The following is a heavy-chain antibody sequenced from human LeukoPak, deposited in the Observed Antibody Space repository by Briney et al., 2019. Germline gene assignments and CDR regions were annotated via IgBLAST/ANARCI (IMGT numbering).Heavy chain of an antibody. CDR3: AGGGAASAGNDY. Sequence: PSETLSLTCAVYGGSFSGYYWSWIRQPPGKGLEWIGEINHSGSTNYNPSLKSRVTISVDTSKNQFSLKLSSVTAADTAVYYCAGGGAASAGNDYWGQGTLVTVSS. J-gene: IGHJ4*02. D-gene: IGHD6-13*01. V-gene: IGHV4-34*01. CDR1: GGSFSGYY. CDR2: INHSGST.